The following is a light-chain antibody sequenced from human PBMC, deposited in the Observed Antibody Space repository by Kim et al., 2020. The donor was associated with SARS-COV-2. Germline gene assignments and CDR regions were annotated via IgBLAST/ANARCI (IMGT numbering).Light chain of an antibody. J-gene: IGKJ1*01. CDR2: GAS. Sequence: VSPGERATLSCRASESVSSNLAWYQQKPGQVPRLLSFGASTRATDMPARFSASGSGTEFTLTISSLQSEDFAVYYCQQYSGWPRTFGQGTKVDIK. CDR1: ESVSSN. CDR3: QQYSGWPRT. V-gene: IGKV3-15*01.